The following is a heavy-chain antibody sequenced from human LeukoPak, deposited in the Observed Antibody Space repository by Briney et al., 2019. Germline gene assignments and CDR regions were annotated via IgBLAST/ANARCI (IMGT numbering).Heavy chain of an antibody. CDR2: ISSSSTI. Sequence: PGGSLRLSCAASGFTFSSYSMNWVRQAPGKGLEWVSYISSSSTIYYADSVKGRFTISRGNAKNSLYLQMNSLRAEDTAVYYCARAVPYYGSGMDYYGMDVWGQGTTVTVSS. CDR1: GFTFSSYS. J-gene: IGHJ6*02. V-gene: IGHV3-48*01. D-gene: IGHD3-10*01. CDR3: ARAVPYYGSGMDYYGMDV.